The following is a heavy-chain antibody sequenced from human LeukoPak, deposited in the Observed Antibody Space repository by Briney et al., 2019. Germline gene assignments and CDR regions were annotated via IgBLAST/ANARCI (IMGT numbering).Heavy chain of an antibody. Sequence: GGSLRLSCAASGFTLSSYAMSWVRQGPGKGLEWVSAISVSGNTYHADSVKGRFTISRDNSKNTLYLQMNSLRAEDTALYYCAKAPQYYYDSSGLNYFDYWGQGTLVTVSS. CDR3: AKAPQYYYDSSGLNYFDY. CDR2: ISVSGNT. V-gene: IGHV3-23*01. J-gene: IGHJ4*02. CDR1: GFTLSSYA. D-gene: IGHD3-22*01.